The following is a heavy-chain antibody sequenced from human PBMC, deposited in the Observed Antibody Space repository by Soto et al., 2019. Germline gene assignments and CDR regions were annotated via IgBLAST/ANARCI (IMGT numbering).Heavy chain of an antibody. CDR1: GGSISSGGYY. CDR3: ARYFSSLHGACFDY. V-gene: IGHV4-31*03. Sequence: SETLSLTCTVSGGSISSGGYYWSWIRQHPGKGLEWIGYIYYSGSTYYNPSLKSRVTISVDTSKNQFSLKLSSVTAADTAVYYCARYFSSLHGACFDYWGQGTLVTVSS. J-gene: IGHJ4*02. D-gene: IGHD2-21*02. CDR2: IYYSGST.